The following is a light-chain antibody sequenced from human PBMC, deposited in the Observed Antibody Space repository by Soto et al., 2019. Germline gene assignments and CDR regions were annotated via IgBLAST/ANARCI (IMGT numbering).Light chain of an antibody. CDR3: QQYGNYWT. J-gene: IGKJ1*01. CDR1: QSISSY. Sequence: DIQMTQSPSSLSASVGDRVTITCRASQSISSYLNWYQQKPGKAPKLLIYAASSLQSGVPSSLSGSGSGTEFSLTISNMKPDDCATYYCQQYGNYWTFGQGTKVDI. V-gene: IGKV1-39*01. CDR2: AAS.